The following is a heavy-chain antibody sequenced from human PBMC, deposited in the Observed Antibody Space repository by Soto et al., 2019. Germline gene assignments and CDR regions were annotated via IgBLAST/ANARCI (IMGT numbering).Heavy chain of an antibody. D-gene: IGHD3-22*01. CDR1: GYTFTSYG. V-gene: IGHV1-18*01. CDR3: ARTYYYDSIGYYDY. Sequence: GASVKVSCKASGYTFTSYGISWVRQAPGQGLEWMGWISAYNGNTNYAQKLQGRVTMTTDTSTSTAYMELRSLRSDDTAVYYCARTYYYDSIGYYDYWGQGTLVTVSS. CDR2: ISAYNGNT. J-gene: IGHJ4*02.